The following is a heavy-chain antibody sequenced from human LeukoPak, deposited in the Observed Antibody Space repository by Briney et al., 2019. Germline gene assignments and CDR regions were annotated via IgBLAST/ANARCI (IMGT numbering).Heavy chain of an antibody. CDR2: IYNSGST. V-gene: IGHV4-61*02. Sequence: SETLSLTCIVSGGSISRGSYYWNWIRQPAGKGLEWMGRIYNSGSTNYNPSLKSRVTISTDMSKNQLSLQLSSVTAADTAVYYCARQTFGDLYFDSWGQGTLVIVSS. D-gene: IGHD3-10*01. J-gene: IGHJ4*02. CDR3: ARQTFGDLYFDS. CDR1: GGSISRGSYY.